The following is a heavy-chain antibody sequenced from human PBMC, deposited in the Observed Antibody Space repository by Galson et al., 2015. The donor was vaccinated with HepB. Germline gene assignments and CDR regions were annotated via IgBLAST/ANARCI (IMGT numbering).Heavy chain of an antibody. CDR1: GFTFSGAA. CDR2: IRSKGNSYTT. V-gene: IGHV3-73*01. D-gene: IGHD5-24*01. J-gene: IGHJ2*01. Sequence: LRLSCAASGFTFSGAAMHWVRQASGKGLEWVGRIRSKGNSYTTAYAASVKGRFTVSRDDSKNTAYLQMNSLKTDDSAVYYCTTTYRDGYNYDWYFDLWGRGTLVTVSS. CDR3: TTTYRDGYNYDWYFDL.